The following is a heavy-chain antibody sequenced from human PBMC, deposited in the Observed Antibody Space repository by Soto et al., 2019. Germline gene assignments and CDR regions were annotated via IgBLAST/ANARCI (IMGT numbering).Heavy chain of an antibody. CDR2: INPNSGGT. CDR3: VREGYSGSYFDY. CDR1: GYTFTGYY. Sequence: QVQLVQSGAEVKKPGASVKVSCKASGYTFTGYYMHWVRQAPGQGLEWMGWINPNSGGTKYPQKFQGRVTMTRDTSITTVYMSLTGLKSDDTAVYYCVREGYSGSYFDYWGQGTLVTVS. V-gene: IGHV1-2*02. D-gene: IGHD1-26*01. J-gene: IGHJ4*02.